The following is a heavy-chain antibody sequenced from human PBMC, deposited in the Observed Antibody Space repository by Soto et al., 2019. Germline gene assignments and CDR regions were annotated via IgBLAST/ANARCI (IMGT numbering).Heavy chain of an antibody. V-gene: IGHV1-3*01. CDR1: GYTFTSYG. J-gene: IGHJ4*02. Sequence: ASVKVSCKASGYTFTSYGINWVRQAPGRGLEWMGWINPGNGNTKYSQQFQGRVIIDRDTSASTAYMELSSLRSEDTAVYYCARGGFFDSSNYLSYWGLGTLVTVSS. CDR3: ARGGFFDSSNYLSY. CDR2: INPGNGNT. D-gene: IGHD3-22*01.